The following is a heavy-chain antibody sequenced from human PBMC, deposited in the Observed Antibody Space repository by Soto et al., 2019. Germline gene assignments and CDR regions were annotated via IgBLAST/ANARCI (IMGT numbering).Heavy chain of an antibody. CDR2: IFSSGST. D-gene: IGHD5-12*01. CDR1: GGSINTFY. V-gene: IGHV4-4*07. J-gene: IGHJ4*02. Sequence: TLSLTCTVSGGSINTFYWSWVRQPAGKGLEWIGRIFSSGSTSFNPSLESRVAMSVDTSKNHFSLNLSSVTAADMAVYYCAREGSYSAYNFAHGIQLWSFDFWGQGALVTSPQ. CDR3: AREGSYSAYNFAHGIQLWSFDF.